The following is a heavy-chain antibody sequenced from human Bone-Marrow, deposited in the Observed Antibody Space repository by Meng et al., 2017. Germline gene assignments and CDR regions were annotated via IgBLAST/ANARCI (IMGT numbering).Heavy chain of an antibody. V-gene: IGHV3-11*01. CDR2: ISSSGSTI. CDR1: GFTFSDYY. J-gene: IGHJ3*02. Sequence: GGSLRLSCAASGFTFSDYYMSWIRQAPGKGLEWVSYISSSGSTIYYADSVKGRFTISRDNAKNSLYLQMNSLRAEDTAVYYCLGSGSGWFKDAFDIWGQGTMVTVSS. D-gene: IGHD6-19*01. CDR3: LGSGSGWFKDAFDI.